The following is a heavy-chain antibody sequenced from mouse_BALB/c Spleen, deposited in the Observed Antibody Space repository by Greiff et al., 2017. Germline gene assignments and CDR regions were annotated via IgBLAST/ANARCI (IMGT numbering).Heavy chain of an antibody. Sequence: EVKLVESGGGLVQPGGSRKLSCAASGFTFSSFGMHWVRQAPEKGLEWVAYISSGSSTIYYADTVKGRFTISRDNPKNTLFLQMTSLRSEDTAMYYCARDDDYYAMDYWGQGTSVTVSS. CDR3: ARDDDYYAMDY. V-gene: IGHV5-17*02. CDR2: ISSGSSTI. J-gene: IGHJ4*01. D-gene: IGHD2-12*01. CDR1: GFTFSSFG.